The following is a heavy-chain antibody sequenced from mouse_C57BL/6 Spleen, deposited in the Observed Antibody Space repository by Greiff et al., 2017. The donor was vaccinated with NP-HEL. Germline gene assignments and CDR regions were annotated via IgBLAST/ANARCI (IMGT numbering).Heavy chain of an antibody. J-gene: IGHJ4*01. D-gene: IGHD2-3*01. Sequence: VQLQQSGAELAKPGASVKLSCKASGYTFTSYWMHWVKQRPGQGLEWIGYINPSSGYTKYNQKFKDKATLTADKSSNTAYMQLSSLTFEDSAVYYCAEGWLLQAMDYWGQGTSVTVSS. V-gene: IGHV1-7*01. CDR2: INPSSGYT. CDR1: GYTFTSYW. CDR3: AEGWLLQAMDY.